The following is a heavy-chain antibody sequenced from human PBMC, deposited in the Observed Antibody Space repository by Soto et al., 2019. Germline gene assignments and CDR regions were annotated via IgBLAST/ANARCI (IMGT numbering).Heavy chain of an antibody. Sequence: GGSLRLSCAASGFTFSSYAMHWVRQAPGKGLEWVAVISYDGSNKYYADSVKGRFTISRDNSKNTLYLQMNSLRAEDTAVYYCARPAFDDILPGYYGGMDVWGQGTTVTVSS. J-gene: IGHJ6*02. CDR3: ARPAFDDILPGYYGGMDV. D-gene: IGHD3-9*01. CDR1: GFTFSSYA. V-gene: IGHV3-30-3*01. CDR2: ISYDGSNK.